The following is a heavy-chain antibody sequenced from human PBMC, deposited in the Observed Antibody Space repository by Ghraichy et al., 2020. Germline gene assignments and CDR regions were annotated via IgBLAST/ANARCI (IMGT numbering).Heavy chain of an antibody. CDR2: ISWNSGSI. CDR3: AKDMVRPDYGMNV. V-gene: IGHV3-9*01. CDR1: GFTFDDYA. Sequence: GGSLRLSCAASGFTFDDYAMHWVRQAPGKGLEWVSGISWNSGSIGYADSVKGRFTISRDNAKNSLYLQMNSLRAEDTALYYCAKDMVRPDYGMNVCGQGTTLTVSS. D-gene: IGHD3-10*01. J-gene: IGHJ6*02.